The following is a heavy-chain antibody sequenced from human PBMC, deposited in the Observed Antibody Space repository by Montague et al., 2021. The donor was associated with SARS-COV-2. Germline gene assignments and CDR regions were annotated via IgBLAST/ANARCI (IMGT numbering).Heavy chain of an antibody. D-gene: IGHD4-23*01. CDR1: GFTFSSYW. CDR3: ARDGFGGNSGYYYYGMDV. Sequence: SLRLSCAASGFTFSSYWMSLVRQAPGKGLEWVANIKQDGSEKYYVDSVKGRFTISRDNAKNSLYLQMNSLRAEDTAVYYCARDGFGGNSGYYYYGMDVWGQGTTVTVSS. V-gene: IGHV3-7*03. J-gene: IGHJ6*02. CDR2: IKQDGSEK.